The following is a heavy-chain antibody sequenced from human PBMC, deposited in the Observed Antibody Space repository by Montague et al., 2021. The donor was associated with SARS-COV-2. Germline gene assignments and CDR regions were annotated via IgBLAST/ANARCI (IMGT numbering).Heavy chain of an antibody. J-gene: IGHJ3*02. CDR2: ALYTGRS. Sequence: SETLSLTCTVSGGSITSNWWSWIRQPPGQGLEWVGYALYTGRSRSNPPLQRRVFISVDTSTNQVSLTLSSVTAADTAVYYCARDTFYYGSDSYYVDAFDMWGQGTMVTVSS. D-gene: IGHD3-10*01. CDR3: ARDTFYYGSDSYYVDAFDM. CDR1: GGSITSNW. V-gene: IGHV4-59*01.